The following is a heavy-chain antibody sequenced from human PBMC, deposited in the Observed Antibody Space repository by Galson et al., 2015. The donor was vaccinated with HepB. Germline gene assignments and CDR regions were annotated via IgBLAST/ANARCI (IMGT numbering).Heavy chain of an antibody. Sequence: SLRLSCAASGFTFSSYAMHWVRQAPGKGPEWVAVISYDGSNKYYADSVRGRFTISRDKSKNTLYLQMSSLRAEDTAVSYCVVINAGWFDPWGQGTLVTVSS. CDR3: VVINAGWFDP. J-gene: IGHJ5*02. CDR2: ISYDGSNK. D-gene: IGHD3-22*01. V-gene: IGHV3-30*14. CDR1: GFTFSSYA.